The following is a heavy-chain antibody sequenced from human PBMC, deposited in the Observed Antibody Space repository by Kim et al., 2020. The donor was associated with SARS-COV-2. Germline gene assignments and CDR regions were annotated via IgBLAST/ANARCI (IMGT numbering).Heavy chain of an antibody. Sequence: ALVKVSCKVSGYTLTELSMHWVRQAPGKGLEWMGGFDPEDGETIYAQKFQGRVTMTEDTSTDTAYMELSSLRSEDTAVYYCATLDSSGYYKEYYFDYWGQGTLVTVSS. D-gene: IGHD3-22*01. CDR1: GYTLTELS. V-gene: IGHV1-24*01. CDR2: FDPEDGET. J-gene: IGHJ4*02. CDR3: ATLDSSGYYKEYYFDY.